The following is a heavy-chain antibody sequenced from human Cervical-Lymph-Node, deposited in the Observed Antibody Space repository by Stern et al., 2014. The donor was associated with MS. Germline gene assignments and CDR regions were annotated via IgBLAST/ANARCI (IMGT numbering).Heavy chain of an antibody. CDR1: GFTFSSYG. CDR3: ASLGWSRSGMDV. Sequence: MQLVESGGGVVQPGRSLRLSCAASGFTFSSYGMHWVHQAPGKGLEWAAVMWYDGSNKYYADSVKGRFTIARDNSKNTLYLQMNSLRAEDTAVYYCASLGWSRSGMDVWGQGTTVTVSS. V-gene: IGHV3-33*01. CDR2: MWYDGSNK. D-gene: IGHD1-14*01. J-gene: IGHJ6*02.